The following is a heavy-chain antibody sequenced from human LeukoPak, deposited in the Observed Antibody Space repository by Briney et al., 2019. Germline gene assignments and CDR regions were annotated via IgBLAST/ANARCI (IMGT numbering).Heavy chain of an antibody. J-gene: IGHJ3*02. D-gene: IGHD5-12*01. CDR2: IMQDGSEK. CDR1: QFTFSSSD. CDR3: ARNLLRGYSGYVGAFDI. Sequence: GGSLRLSCAASQFTFSSSDMSWVRQSPGKGLEWVANIMQDGSEKNYVDSVRGRFTISRDNARNSLYLQMNSLRAEDTAVYYCARNLLRGYSGYVGAFDIWGQGTMVTVSS. V-gene: IGHV3-7*01.